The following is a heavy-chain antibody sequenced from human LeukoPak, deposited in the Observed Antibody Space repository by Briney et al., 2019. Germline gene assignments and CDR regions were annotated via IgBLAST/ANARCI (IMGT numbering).Heavy chain of an antibody. CDR2: ISNSGGRT. Sequence: GGSLRLSCAASGFTFSSYAMSWVRQAPGKGLEWVSSISNSGGRTFYTDSVKGRFTISRDNSKITLYLQMNSLRAEDTAVYYCAKAPTYYYDSSGIYFDYWGQGTLVTVSS. J-gene: IGHJ4*02. CDR3: AKAPTYYYDSSGIYFDY. D-gene: IGHD3-22*01. CDR1: GFTFSSYA. V-gene: IGHV3-23*01.